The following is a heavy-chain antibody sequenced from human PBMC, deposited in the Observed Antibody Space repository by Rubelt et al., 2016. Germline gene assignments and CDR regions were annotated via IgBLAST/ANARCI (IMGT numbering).Heavy chain of an antibody. D-gene: IGHD1-1*01. CDR3: ATQQNGY. J-gene: IGHJ4*02. CDR2: TYYRSKWSN. Sequence: QVRLQQSSPGLVKPSQTLSLTCAISGDSVSSNSAAWNWIRQSPSRGLEWLGRTYYRSKWSNESATSVKSRITINPKTSKNQFARQLTSVTPEGTAVDYGATQQNGYWGQGTLVTVSS. V-gene: IGHV6-1*01. CDR1: GDSVSSNSAA.